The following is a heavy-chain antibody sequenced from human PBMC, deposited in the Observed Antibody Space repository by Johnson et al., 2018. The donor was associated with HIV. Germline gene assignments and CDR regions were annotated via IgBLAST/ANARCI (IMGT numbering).Heavy chain of an antibody. V-gene: IGHV3-43*02. D-gene: IGHD1-26*01. CDR3: AKDMGRYSWSYGNYDAFDI. J-gene: IGHJ3*02. CDR1: GFTFDDYA. Sequence: VQLVESGGGLVQPGRSLRLSCAASGFTFDDYAMHWVRQAPGKGLEWVSLISWDGGSTYYADSVKGRFTISRDNSKNSLYMQMNSLRTEDTALYYCAKDMGRYSWSYGNYDAFDIWGQGTMVTVSS. CDR2: ISWDGGST.